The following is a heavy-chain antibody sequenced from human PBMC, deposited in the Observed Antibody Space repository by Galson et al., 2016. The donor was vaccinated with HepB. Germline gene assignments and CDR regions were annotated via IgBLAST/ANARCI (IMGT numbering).Heavy chain of an antibody. D-gene: IGHD2-2*01. V-gene: IGHV4-61*01. CDR1: GGSVSSGSYY. CDR3: AREFCSSTTCYGIS. Sequence: ETLSLTCSVSGGSVSSGSYYWSWIRQPPGKGLEWIGYFYYSGTTKYNPSLKSRVTISVDTSKNQFSLNLSSVTAADTAVYYCAREFCSSTTCYGISWGQGTLVTVSS. J-gene: IGHJ5*02. CDR2: FYYSGTT.